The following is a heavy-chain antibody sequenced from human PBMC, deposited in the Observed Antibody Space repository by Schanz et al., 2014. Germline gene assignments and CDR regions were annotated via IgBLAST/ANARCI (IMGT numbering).Heavy chain of an antibody. CDR3: ARVLGGDEGLDQ. V-gene: IGHV3-30*03. J-gene: IGHJ4*02. Sequence: QVQLVESGGVVVQPGRSLRLSCAGSGFSFSDYGMHWVRQAPGRGLEWVAVISYHGSERYYADSVKGRFTISRDNPKNSLCLQMNSLRAEDTALYYCARVLGGDEGLDQWGQGTLVTVSS. D-gene: IGHD4-17*01. CDR2: ISYHGSER. CDR1: GFSFSDYG.